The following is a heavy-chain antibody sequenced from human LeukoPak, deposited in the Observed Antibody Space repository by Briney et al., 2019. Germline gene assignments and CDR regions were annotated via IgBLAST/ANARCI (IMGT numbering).Heavy chain of an antibody. D-gene: IGHD3-10*01. Sequence: GGSLRLSCAASGFTFDDYTMHWVRQAPGKGLEWVSLISWDGGSTYYADSVKGRFTISRDNSKNSLYLQMNSLRTEDTALYYCANLQMGSGGERAFDIWGQGTMVTVSS. J-gene: IGHJ3*02. CDR2: ISWDGGST. CDR1: GFTFDDYT. V-gene: IGHV3-43*01. CDR3: ANLQMGSGGERAFDI.